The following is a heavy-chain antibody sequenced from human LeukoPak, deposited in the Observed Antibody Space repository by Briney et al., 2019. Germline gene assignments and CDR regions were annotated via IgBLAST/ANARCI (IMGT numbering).Heavy chain of an antibody. V-gene: IGHV3-7*01. CDR2: VNPDESEK. Sequence: PGGSLRLSCAASGFTFTSYWMNWVRQAPGKGLEWVANVNPDESEKYCVDSVKGRFTISRDNAKNSLYLQMNSLRAEDTAVCYCARGSGNYYRVMDYWGQGALVTVSA. CDR3: ARGSGNYYRVMDY. CDR1: GFTFTSYW. D-gene: IGHD1-26*01. J-gene: IGHJ4*02.